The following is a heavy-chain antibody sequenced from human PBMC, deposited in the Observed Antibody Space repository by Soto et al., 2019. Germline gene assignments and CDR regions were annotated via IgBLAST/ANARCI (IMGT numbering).Heavy chain of an antibody. CDR3: ARLGAYSGYDSFDY. Sequence: ELQLLESGGGLVQPGGSLRLSCAASGFTFKNYAMHWVRQAPMKGLEWVPGISGSGGSTYFADSVKGRFTISRDNSKNRLYLLMNSLRAEDTAVYYCARLGAYSGYDSFDYWGQGSLVSVSS. CDR1: GFTFKNYA. V-gene: IGHV3-23*01. CDR2: ISGSGGST. D-gene: IGHD5-12*01. J-gene: IGHJ4*02.